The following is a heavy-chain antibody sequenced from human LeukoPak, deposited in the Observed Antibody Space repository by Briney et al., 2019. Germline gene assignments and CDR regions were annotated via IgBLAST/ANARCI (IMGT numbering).Heavy chain of an antibody. CDR1: GFSSTTRGVG. CDR2: IYWDDDK. J-gene: IGHJ5*02. Sequence: GPSLVNPTQTLTLTFTISGFSSTTRGVGVGWIRQPPRKALECITLIYWDDDKPYTPSLKSTLSITKDTCKNQVVLTMTNMDPVDTATYYCAHSPLRYYDILTGYRNWFGPWGQGTLVTVSS. CDR3: AHSPLRYYDILTGYRNWFGP. D-gene: IGHD3-9*01. V-gene: IGHV2-5*02.